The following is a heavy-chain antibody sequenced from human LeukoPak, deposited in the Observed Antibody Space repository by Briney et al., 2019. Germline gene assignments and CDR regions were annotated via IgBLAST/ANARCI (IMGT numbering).Heavy chain of an antibody. D-gene: IGHD3-16*02. CDR2: ISYDGSNK. CDR1: GFTFSSYG. V-gene: IGHV3-30*03. J-gene: IGHJ5*02. Sequence: GRSLRLSCAASGFTFSSYGMHWVRQAPGKGLEWVAVISYDGSNKYYADSVKGRFTISRDNSKNTLYLQMNSLRAEDTAVYYCALDMITFGGVIPAWGQGTLVTVSS. CDR3: ALDMITFGGVIPA.